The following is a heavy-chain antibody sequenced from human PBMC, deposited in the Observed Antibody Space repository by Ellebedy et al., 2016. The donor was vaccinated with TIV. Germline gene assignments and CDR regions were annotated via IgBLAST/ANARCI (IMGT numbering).Heavy chain of an antibody. D-gene: IGHD6-19*01. J-gene: IGHJ5*02. CDR2: IKQDGSEK. CDR1: GFTFSSYW. CDR3: ASERFATWYSSGGNWFDP. V-gene: IGHV3-7*01. Sequence: PGGSLRLSCASSGFTFSSYWMSWVRQAPGKGLEWVANIKQDGSEKYYVDSVKGRFTISRDNAKKSLYLQMNSLRTEDTAVYYCASERFATWYSSGGNWFDPWGQGTLVTVSS.